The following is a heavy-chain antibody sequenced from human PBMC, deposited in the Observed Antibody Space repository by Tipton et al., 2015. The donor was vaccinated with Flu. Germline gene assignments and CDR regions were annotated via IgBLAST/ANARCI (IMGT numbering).Heavy chain of an antibody. CDR1: GFSVSSHY. D-gene: IGHD3-16*02. V-gene: IGHV3-66*02. CDR2: IYTGTRT. Sequence: LSLTCAASGFSVSSHYMSWVRQAPGKGLEWVSVIYTGTRTYYADSVKGRFTISRDDSKNTLSLQMDSLKVEDSAMYYCARSGYSYGYVDCWGQGALVTVSS. J-gene: IGHJ4*02. CDR3: ARSGYSYGYVDC.